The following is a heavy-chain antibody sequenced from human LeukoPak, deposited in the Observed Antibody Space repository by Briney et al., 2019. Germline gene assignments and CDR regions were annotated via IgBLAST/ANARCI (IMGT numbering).Heavy chain of an antibody. CDR3: ARNPAGYYYDSSGYYYRFDP. D-gene: IGHD3-22*01. J-gene: IGHJ5*02. Sequence: ASVKVSCKASGYTFTGYYMHWVRQAPGQGLEWMGWINPNSGGTNYAQKFQGRVTMTRDTSISTAYMELSRLRSDDTAVYYCARNPAGYYYDSSGYYYRFDPWGQGTLVTVSS. CDR1: GYTFTGYY. V-gene: IGHV1-2*02. CDR2: INPNSGGT.